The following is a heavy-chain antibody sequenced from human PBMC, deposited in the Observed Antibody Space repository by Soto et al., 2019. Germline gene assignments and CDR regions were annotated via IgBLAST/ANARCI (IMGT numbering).Heavy chain of an antibody. CDR3: AAGTFLGPWQY. J-gene: IGHJ4*02. Sequence: QLQLVQSGVEVKKPGSSLKVSCQASGDTLTSYGISWVRQAPGQGLEWMGWVSPYSGNTNYSPKVQGTVTLTTDTTTSTAYMELRSLTSDDTAMYYCAAGTFLGPWQYWGQGTLVTVSS. CDR1: GDTLTSYG. D-gene: IGHD3-10*01. V-gene: IGHV1-18*01. CDR2: VSPYSGNT.